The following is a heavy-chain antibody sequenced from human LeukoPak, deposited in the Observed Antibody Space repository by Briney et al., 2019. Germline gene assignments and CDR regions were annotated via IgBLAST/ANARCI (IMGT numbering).Heavy chain of an antibody. CDR1: GGSISSYY. CDR2: IYYSGST. Sequence: SETLSLTCTVSGGSISSYYWSWIRQSPGKGLEWIGYIYYSGSTNYNPSLKSRVTISVDTSKNQFSLRLNSVTAADSAVYYCARAALGFCSGGTCPYYFDHWGQGTLVTVSS. J-gene: IGHJ4*02. V-gene: IGHV4-59*01. CDR3: ARAALGFCSGGTCPYYFDH. D-gene: IGHD2-15*01.